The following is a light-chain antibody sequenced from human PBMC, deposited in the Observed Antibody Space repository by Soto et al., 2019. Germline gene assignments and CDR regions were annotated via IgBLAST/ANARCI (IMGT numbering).Light chain of an antibody. V-gene: IGKV1-6*02. J-gene: IGKJ1*01. CDR2: VAS. Sequence: AIQMTQSPSSLSASVGDRVTITCRASRYIRTDVSWYQQRPGQAPKVLIYVASHLQTGVPSRFGGSGSGTEFTLTISSLQPDDFATYYCQQYNIYWTFGQGTKVDIK. CDR1: RYIRTD. CDR3: QQYNIYWT.